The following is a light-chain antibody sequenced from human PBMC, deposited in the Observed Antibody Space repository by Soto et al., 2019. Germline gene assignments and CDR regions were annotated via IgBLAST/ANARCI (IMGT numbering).Light chain of an antibody. J-gene: IGLJ3*02. V-gene: IGLV2-14*01. CDR1: SSDVGGYKY. Sequence: QSALTQPASVSGSLGQSITISCTGTSSDVGGYKYVSWYQQHPGKAPKLMIYEVSNRPSGVSYRFSGSKSGNTASLTISGLQAEDEADYYCTSYTSSSTWVFGVWTKLTVL. CDR2: EVS. CDR3: TSYTSSSTWV.